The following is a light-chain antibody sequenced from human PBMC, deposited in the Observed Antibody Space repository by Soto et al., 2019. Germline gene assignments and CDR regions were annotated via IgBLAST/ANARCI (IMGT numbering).Light chain of an antibody. CDR3: QQYNSYST. J-gene: IGKJ1*01. Sequence: DIQMTQSPSTLSASVGGRVTITCRASQSVGTWVAWYQQKPGKAPKLLIYGASNLESGVPSRFSGSGYGTEFTLTITTLQPDDFATYFCQQYNSYSTFGQGTKVDIK. CDR1: QSVGTW. V-gene: IGKV1-5*01. CDR2: GAS.